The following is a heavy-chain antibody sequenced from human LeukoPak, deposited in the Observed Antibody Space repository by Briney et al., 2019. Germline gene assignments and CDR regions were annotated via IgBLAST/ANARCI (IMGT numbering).Heavy chain of an antibody. CDR1: GYRFTSYW. CDR2: IYPGDSDT. J-gene: IGHJ3*02. Sequence: GESLKISCKGSGYRFTSYWIGWVRQMPGKGLEWMGIIYPGDSDTRYSPSFQGQVTISADKSISTAYLQWSSLKASDTAMYYCARQSWGPEGFDAFDIWGQGTMVTVSS. D-gene: IGHD6-13*01. CDR3: ARQSWGPEGFDAFDI. V-gene: IGHV5-51*01.